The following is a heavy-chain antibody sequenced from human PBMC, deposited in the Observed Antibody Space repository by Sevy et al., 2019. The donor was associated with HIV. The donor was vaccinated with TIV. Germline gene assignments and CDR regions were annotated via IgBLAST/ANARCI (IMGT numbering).Heavy chain of an antibody. D-gene: IGHD1-26*01. V-gene: IGHV3-48*02. CDR1: GFTFSSYS. CDR2: ISSSSSTI. CDR3: ARDGGWVGVGATEDYYYGMDV. J-gene: IGHJ6*02. Sequence: GGSLRLSCAASGFTFSSYSMNWVRQAPGKGLEWVSYISSSSSTIYYADSVKGRFTISRDNAENSLYLQMNSLRDEDTAVYYCARDGGWVGVGATEDYYYGMDVWGQGTTVTVSS.